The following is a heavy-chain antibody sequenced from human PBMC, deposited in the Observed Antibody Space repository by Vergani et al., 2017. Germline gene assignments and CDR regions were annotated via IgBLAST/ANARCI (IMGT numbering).Heavy chain of an antibody. V-gene: IGHV3-74*01. J-gene: IGHJ6*03. CDR1: GFSFSGYW. Sequence: EVQLVESGGGLIHPGGSLRLSCEGSGFSFSGYWMHWVRQRPEKGLVWVSRIKSDGSITNYADSVKGRFTISRDNSKNTLYLQMNNLRAADTAVYYCARSGYCAHGVCYMTYYYYMDVWGKGTAVTVSS. CDR3: ARSGYCAHGVCYMTYYYYMDV. D-gene: IGHD2-8*01. CDR2: IKSDGSIT.